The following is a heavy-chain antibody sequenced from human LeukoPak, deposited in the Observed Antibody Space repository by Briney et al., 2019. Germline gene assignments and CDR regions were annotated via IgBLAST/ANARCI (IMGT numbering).Heavy chain of an antibody. CDR1: GFTFSVYV. J-gene: IGHJ4*02. Sequence: PGGSLRLSCAASGFTFSVYVMSWVRQAPGKGLEWVSVISVPGGSTYYADSVKGRFTISRDNSKYTLYLQMTSLSAEDTAVYYCARDSITLLRGFDFWGQGTLVTVSS. V-gene: IGHV3-23*01. D-gene: IGHD3-10*01. CDR3: ARDSITLLRGFDF. CDR2: ISVPGGST.